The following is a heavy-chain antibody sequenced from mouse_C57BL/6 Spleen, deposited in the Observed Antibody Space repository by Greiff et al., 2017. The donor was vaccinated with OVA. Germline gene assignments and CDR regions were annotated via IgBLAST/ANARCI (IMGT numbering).Heavy chain of an antibody. Sequence: LQESGAELVRPGASVTLSCKASGYTFTDYEMHWVKQTPVHGLEWIGAIDPETGGTAYNQKFKGKAILTADKSSSTAYMELRSLTSEDSAVYYGTRRSTLRYWYFDVWGTGTTVTVSS. D-gene: IGHD1-1*01. V-gene: IGHV1-15*01. J-gene: IGHJ1*03. CDR2: IDPETGGT. CDR3: TRRSTLRYWYFDV. CDR1: GYTFTDYE.